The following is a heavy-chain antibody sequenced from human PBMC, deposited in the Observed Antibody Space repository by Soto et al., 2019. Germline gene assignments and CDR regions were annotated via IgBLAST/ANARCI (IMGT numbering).Heavy chain of an antibody. J-gene: IGHJ5*02. CDR2: IYHSGST. CDR1: GGSISSGGYS. CDR3: AREIYYGSGSYYTDWYDP. Sequence: SETLSLTCAVSGGSISSGGYSWSWIRQPPGKGLEWIGYIYHSGSTYYNPSLKSRVTISVDRSKNQFSLKLSSVTAADTAVYYCAREIYYGSGSYYTDWYDPWSQGTLVTVSS. V-gene: IGHV4-30-2*01. D-gene: IGHD3-10*01.